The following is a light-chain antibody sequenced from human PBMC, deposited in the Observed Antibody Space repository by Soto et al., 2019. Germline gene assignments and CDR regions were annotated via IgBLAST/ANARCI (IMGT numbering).Light chain of an antibody. Sequence: SPGTLSLSPGERTTLSCRVSQSVSGSYYLAWYQQKPGQAPRLLIHGASSRATGIPDRFSGSGSGTDFTLTISRLEPEDFAVYYCQQYSDSLTFGGGTKVDIK. CDR2: GAS. CDR3: QQYSDSLT. J-gene: IGKJ4*01. CDR1: QSVSGSY. V-gene: IGKV3-20*01.